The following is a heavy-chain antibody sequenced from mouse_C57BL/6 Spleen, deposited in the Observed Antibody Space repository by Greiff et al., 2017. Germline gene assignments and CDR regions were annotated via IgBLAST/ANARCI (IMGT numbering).Heavy chain of an antibody. D-gene: IGHD4-1*01. CDR3: ARRSNWGLDY. J-gene: IGHJ2*01. CDR2: IYPSDSET. V-gene: IGHV1-61*01. CDR1: GYTFTSYW. Sequence: QVQLQQPGAELVRPGSSVKLSCKASGYTFTSYWMDWVKQGPGQGLEWIGNIYPSDSETHYNQKFKDKATLTVDKSSSTAYMQLSSLTSEDSAVYYCARRSNWGLDYWGQGTTLTVSS.